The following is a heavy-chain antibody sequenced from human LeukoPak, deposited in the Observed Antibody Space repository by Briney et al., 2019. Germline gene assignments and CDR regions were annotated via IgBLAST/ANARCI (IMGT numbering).Heavy chain of an antibody. Sequence: SETLSFTCTVSGGSISSYYWSWIRQPPGKGLEWIGYIYYSGSTNYNPSLKSRVTISVDTSKNQFSLKLSSVTAADTAVYYCARVRPTYGDYLTFGFDYWGQGTLVTVSS. CDR2: IYYSGST. CDR1: GGSISSYY. V-gene: IGHV4-59*01. CDR3: ARVRPTYGDYLTFGFDY. D-gene: IGHD4-17*01. J-gene: IGHJ4*02.